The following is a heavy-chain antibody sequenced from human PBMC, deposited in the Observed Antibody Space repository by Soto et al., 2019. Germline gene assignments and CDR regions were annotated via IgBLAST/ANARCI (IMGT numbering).Heavy chain of an antibody. Sequence: SETLSLTCAVSGGSISSSNWWSWVRQPPGKGLEWIGEIYHTGSTYHNPSLKSRVTISVDTSKNQFSLKLSSVTAADTAVYYCARQGRYYNDSSGYYVDYWGQGALVTVSS. V-gene: IGHV4-4*02. CDR2: IYHTGST. CDR3: ARQGRYYNDSSGYYVDY. CDR1: GGSISSSNW. D-gene: IGHD3-22*01. J-gene: IGHJ4*02.